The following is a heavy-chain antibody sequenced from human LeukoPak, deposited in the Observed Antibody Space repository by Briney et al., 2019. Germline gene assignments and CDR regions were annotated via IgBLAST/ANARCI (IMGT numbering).Heavy chain of an antibody. J-gene: IGHJ3*02. CDR3: AKDIAVLVPGDAFDT. Sequence: GRSLRLSCAASGFTFDDYAMHWVRQAPGKGLEWVSGISWNSGSIGYADSVKGRFTISRDNAKNSLYLQMNSLRAEDTALYYCAKDIAVLVPGDAFDTWGQGTMVTVSS. CDR2: ISWNSGSI. D-gene: IGHD3-10*01. CDR1: GFTFDDYA. V-gene: IGHV3-9*01.